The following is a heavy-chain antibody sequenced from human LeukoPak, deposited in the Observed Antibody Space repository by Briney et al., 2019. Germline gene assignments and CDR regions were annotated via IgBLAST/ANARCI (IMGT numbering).Heavy chain of an antibody. V-gene: IGHV1-69*13. J-gene: IGHJ4*02. CDR3: ARDSRLRLGELSSHFDY. CDR1: GGTFSSYA. D-gene: IGHD3-16*02. Sequence: SVKVSCRASGGTFSSYAISWVRQAPGQGLEWMGGIIPIFGTANYAQKFQGRVTITADESTSTAYMELSSLRSEDTAVYYCARDSRLRLGELSSHFDYWGQGTLVTVSS. CDR2: IIPIFGTA.